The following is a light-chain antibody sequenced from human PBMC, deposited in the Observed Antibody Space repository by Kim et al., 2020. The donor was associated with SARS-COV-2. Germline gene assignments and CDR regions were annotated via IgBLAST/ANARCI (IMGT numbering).Light chain of an antibody. CDR3: NSRDTSGTHLL. CDR2: DKN. CDR1: GLRTIY. Sequence: ALGQTVRITCQGDGLRTIYANWFQQKPRQAPLLVIYDKNNRPSGIPDRFSGSSSGSTASLIITGAQAEDEADYYCNSRDTSGTHLLFGGGTQLTVL. J-gene: IGLJ3*02. V-gene: IGLV3-19*01.